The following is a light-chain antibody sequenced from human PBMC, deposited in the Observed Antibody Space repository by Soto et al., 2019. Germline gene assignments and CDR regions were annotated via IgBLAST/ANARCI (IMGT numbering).Light chain of an antibody. J-gene: IGKJ1*01. CDR2: AAS. Sequence: IQITQSPSSLSASVGHRVTITCRASQSISTYLNWYQQKPGKAPKLLIYAASSLQSGVPSRFSGSGSGTDFTLTISSLQPEDFAPYYCQQSYRTPRTFGQGTKVDIK. CDR1: QSISTY. CDR3: QQSYRTPRT. V-gene: IGKV1-39*01.